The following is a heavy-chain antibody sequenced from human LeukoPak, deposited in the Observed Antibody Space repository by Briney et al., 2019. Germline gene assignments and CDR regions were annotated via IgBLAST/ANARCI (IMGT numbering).Heavy chain of an antibody. Sequence: SETLSLTCTVSGGSISSYYWSWIRQPPGKGLEWIGYIYYSGSTNYNPSLKSRVTISVDTSKNQFSLKLSSVTAADTAVYYCARRSYGADYFDYWGQGTLVTVSS. V-gene: IGHV4-59*08. CDR1: GGSISSYY. CDR3: ARRSYGADYFDY. J-gene: IGHJ4*02. D-gene: IGHD4-17*01. CDR2: IYYSGST.